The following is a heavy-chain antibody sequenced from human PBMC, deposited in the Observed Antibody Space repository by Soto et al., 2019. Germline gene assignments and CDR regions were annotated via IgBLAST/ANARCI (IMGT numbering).Heavy chain of an antibody. Sequence: EPQLVESGGGLVQPGGSLRLSCAASGFTFSFYTMNWVRQTTGKGLEWLAYISRGGSSIYYADSVKGRFTVSRDNANNSLSLQLNSLRREDTAVYYCVREGGDLRGSGVFEYWGQGTLVTVAS. J-gene: IGHJ4*02. D-gene: IGHD6-19*01. CDR2: ISRGGSSI. V-gene: IGHV3-48*01. CDR3: VREGGDLRGSGVFEY. CDR1: GFTFSFYT.